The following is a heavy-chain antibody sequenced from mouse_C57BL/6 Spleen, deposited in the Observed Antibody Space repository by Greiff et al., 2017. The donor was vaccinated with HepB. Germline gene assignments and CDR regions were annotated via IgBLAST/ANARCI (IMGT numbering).Heavy chain of an antibody. Sequence: QVQLQQSGPELVKPGASVKISCKASGYAFSSSWMNWVKQRPGKGLEWIGRIYPGDGDTNYNGKFKGKATLTADKSSSTAYMQLSSLTSEDSAVYCCARVPLAYAMDYWGQGTSVTVSS. CDR1: GYAFSSSW. J-gene: IGHJ4*01. CDR2: IYPGDGDT. CDR3: ARVPLAYAMDY. V-gene: IGHV1-82*01.